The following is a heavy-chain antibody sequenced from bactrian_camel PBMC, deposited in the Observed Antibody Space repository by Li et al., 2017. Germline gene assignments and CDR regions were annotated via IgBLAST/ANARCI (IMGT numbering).Heavy chain of an antibody. V-gene: IGHV3S53*01. Sequence: VQLVESGGGSVEAGGSLTLSCTSSTYDISKSRMGWFRQSPGDEGLASIAGNGRTRYADSVKGRFTISKDNRKNILYLQMNSLTPGDTAMYYCTARYEFGLGACRGVGGLGFWGQGTQVTVS. CDR1: TYDISKSR. J-gene: IGHJ6*01. D-gene: IGHD1*01. CDR2: IAGNGRT. CDR3: TARYEFGLGACRGVGGLGF.